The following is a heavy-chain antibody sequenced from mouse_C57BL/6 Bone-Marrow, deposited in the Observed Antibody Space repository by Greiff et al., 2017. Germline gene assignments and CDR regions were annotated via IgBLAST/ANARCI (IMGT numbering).Heavy chain of an antibody. CDR2: IYPGSGST. CDR1: GYTLTSYW. D-gene: IGHD1-1*01. V-gene: IGHV1-55*01. J-gene: IGHJ2*01. Sequence: QVQLQQPGAELVKPGASVKMSCKASGYTLTSYWITWVKQRPGQGLEWIGDIYPGSGSTNYNEKFKSKATLTVDTSSSTAYMQLSSLTSEDSAVYYCARDYGSSPLYYFDYWGQGTTLTVSS. CDR3: ARDYGSSPLYYFDY.